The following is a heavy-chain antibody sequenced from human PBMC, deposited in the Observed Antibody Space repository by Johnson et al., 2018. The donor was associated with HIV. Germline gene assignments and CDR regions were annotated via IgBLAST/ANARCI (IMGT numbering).Heavy chain of an antibody. CDR2: ISYDGINK. CDR3: AREAYYARAFDL. CDR1: GFTFSSYG. Sequence: QVQLVESGGGVVQPGGSLRLSCAASGFTFSSYGMHWVRQAPGKGLKWVATISYDGINKYYADSLKGRFAISRDNSRNTLDLRMDSLRVEDTAVYYCAREAYYARAFDLWGQGTMVTVSS. J-gene: IGHJ3*01. D-gene: IGHD3-3*01. V-gene: IGHV3-30*03.